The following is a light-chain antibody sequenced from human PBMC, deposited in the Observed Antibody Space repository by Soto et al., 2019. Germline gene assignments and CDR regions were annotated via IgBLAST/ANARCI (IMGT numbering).Light chain of an antibody. Sequence: DIQMTQSPSSLSASVGDRVTISCRASQSINSYLNWYQQKPGKAPKLLIYAASSLQSGVPSRFSGSGSGTDFTLPISVLQPKNCAIYYCNQGYTPPPYTFGQGTKLEIK. V-gene: IGKV1-39*01. CDR1: QSINSY. CDR2: AAS. J-gene: IGKJ2*01. CDR3: NQGYTPPPYT.